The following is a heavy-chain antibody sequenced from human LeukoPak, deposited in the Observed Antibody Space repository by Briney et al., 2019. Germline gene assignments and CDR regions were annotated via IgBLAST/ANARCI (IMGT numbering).Heavy chain of an antibody. D-gene: IGHD1-26*01. V-gene: IGHV3-23*01. J-gene: IGHJ4*02. CDR2: ISGSGGST. CDR3: AKHSGSYYCFDY. Sequence: GGSLRLTCVASGFTFSSYAMSWVRQAPGKGLEWVSTISGSGGSTYYADTVKGRFTISRDNSKDTLYLQMNSLRAEDTAVYYCAKHSGSYYCFDYLGPAILVTVSS. CDR1: GFTFSSYA.